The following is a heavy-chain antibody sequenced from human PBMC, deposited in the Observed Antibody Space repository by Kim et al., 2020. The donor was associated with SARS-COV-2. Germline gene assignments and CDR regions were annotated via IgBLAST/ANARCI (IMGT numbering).Heavy chain of an antibody. Sequence: YNPSLKSRVTISVDTSKNQFSLKLSSVTAADTAVYYCARLTVTNLNWFDPWGQGTLVTVSS. D-gene: IGHD4-17*01. J-gene: IGHJ5*02. CDR3: ARLTVTNLNWFDP. V-gene: IGHV4-34*01.